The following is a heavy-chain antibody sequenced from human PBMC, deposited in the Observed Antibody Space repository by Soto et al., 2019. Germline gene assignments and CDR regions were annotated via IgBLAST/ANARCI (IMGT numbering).Heavy chain of an antibody. CDR1: GFTFSSYA. V-gene: IGHV3-23*01. CDR3: AKEASYCSGGSCYSDYAFDI. CDR2: ISGSGGST. J-gene: IGHJ3*02. D-gene: IGHD2-15*01. Sequence: GGSLRLSCAASGFTFSSYAMSWVRQAPGKGLEWVSAISGSGGSTYYADSVKGRFTISRDNSKNTLYLQMNSLRAEDTAVYYCAKEASYCSGGSCYSDYAFDIWGQGTMVTV.